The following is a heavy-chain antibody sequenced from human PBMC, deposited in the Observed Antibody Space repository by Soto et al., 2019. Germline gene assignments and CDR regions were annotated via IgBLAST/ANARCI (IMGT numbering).Heavy chain of an antibody. D-gene: IGHD3-22*01. V-gene: IGHV1-69*13. J-gene: IGHJ4*02. Sequence: ASVKVSCKASGGTFSSYAISWVRQAPGQGLEWMGGIIPIFGTANYAQKFQGRVTITADESTSTAYMELSSLRSEDTAVYYCARDDAYYDSSGYYVPLLDYWGQGTLLTVSS. CDR2: IIPIFGTA. CDR3: ARDDAYYDSSGYYVPLLDY. CDR1: GGTFSSYA.